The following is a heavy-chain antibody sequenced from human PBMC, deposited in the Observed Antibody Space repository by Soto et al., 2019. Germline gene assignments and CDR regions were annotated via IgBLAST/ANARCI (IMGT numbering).Heavy chain of an antibody. Sequence: LRLSCAASGFTFSSYGMHWVRQAPGKGLEWVAVISYDGSNKYYADSVKGRFTISRDNSKNTLYLQMNSLRAEDTAVYYCAKGPDYYDSIGTPFDIWGQGTMVTVSS. CDR2: ISYDGSNK. V-gene: IGHV3-30*18. CDR3: AKGPDYYDSIGTPFDI. CDR1: GFTFSSYG. D-gene: IGHD3-22*01. J-gene: IGHJ3*02.